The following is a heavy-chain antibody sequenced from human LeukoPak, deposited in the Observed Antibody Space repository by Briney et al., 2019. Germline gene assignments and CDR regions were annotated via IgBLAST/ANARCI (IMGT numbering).Heavy chain of an antibody. CDR2: IYYSGST. CDR3: ARHHGDYFLSDY. CDR1: GGSISSYY. V-gene: IGHV4-59*08. Sequence: SETLSLTCTVSGGSISSYYWSWIRQPPGKGLEWIGYIYYSGSTNYNPSLKSRVTISVDTSKNQFSLKLSSVTAADTAVYYCARHHGDYFLSDYWGQGTLVTVSS. J-gene: IGHJ4*02. D-gene: IGHD4-17*01.